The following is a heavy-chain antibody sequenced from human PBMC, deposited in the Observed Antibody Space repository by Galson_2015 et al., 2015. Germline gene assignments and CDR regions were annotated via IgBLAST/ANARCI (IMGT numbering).Heavy chain of an antibody. CDR3: GREYYYGSGAMNV. CDR1: GFTVSSNH. CDR2: IYSGGTT. V-gene: IGHV3-53*01. D-gene: IGHD3-10*01. J-gene: IGHJ6*02. Sequence: SLRLSCAASGFTVSSNHMSWVRQAPGKGLEWVSVIYSGGTTDYADSVKGRFTISRDNSKNTLYLQMNSLRAEDTAVYYCGREYYYGSGAMNVWGQGTTVTVSS.